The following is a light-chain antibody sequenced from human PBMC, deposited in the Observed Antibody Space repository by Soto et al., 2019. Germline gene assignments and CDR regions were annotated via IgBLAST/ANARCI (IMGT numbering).Light chain of an antibody. CDR1: QRISGW. CDR2: DVS. V-gene: IGKV1-5*01. J-gene: IGKJ1*01. Sequence: DIQMTQSPSTLSASVGDRVTITCRASQRISGWLAWYQQKPGKAPKLLIYDVSSLESGVPSRFSGSGSGTEFTLTISSLQPDDFATYYCQQYNSYSRTFGQGTKVDIK. CDR3: QQYNSYSRT.